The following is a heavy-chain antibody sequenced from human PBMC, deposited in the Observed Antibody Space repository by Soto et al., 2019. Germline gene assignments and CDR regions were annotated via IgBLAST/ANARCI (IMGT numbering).Heavy chain of an antibody. CDR1: GGSISSYY. CDR2: IYYSGST. D-gene: IGHD6-6*01. V-gene: IGHV4-59*01. CDR3: ASDSEYSSSSPAFDI. Sequence: PSETLPLTCTVSGGSISSYYWSWIRQPPGKGLEWIGYIYYSGSTNYNPSLKSRDTISVDTSKNQFSLKLSSVTAADTAVYYCASDSEYSSSSPAFDIWGQGTMVTVSS. J-gene: IGHJ3*02.